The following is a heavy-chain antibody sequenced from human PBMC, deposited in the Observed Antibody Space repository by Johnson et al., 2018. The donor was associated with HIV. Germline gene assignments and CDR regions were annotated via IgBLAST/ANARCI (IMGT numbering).Heavy chain of an antibody. V-gene: IGHV3-30*02. Sequence: QVQLVESGGGVVQPGGSLRLSCAASGFTFSSYGMHWVRQAPGKGLEWVAFIRYDGSNKYYADSVKGRLTISRDNSKNTLYLQMNSLRAEDTAVYCCARDRDWGYDDSTAFDIWGQGTMVTVSS. D-gene: IGHD3-22*01. J-gene: IGHJ3*02. CDR2: IRYDGSNK. CDR3: ARDRDWGYDDSTAFDI. CDR1: GFTFSSYG.